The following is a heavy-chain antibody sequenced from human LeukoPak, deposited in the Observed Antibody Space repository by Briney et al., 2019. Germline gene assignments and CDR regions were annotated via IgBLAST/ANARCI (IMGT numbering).Heavy chain of an antibody. Sequence: GGSLRLSCAASGFTFSSYWMSWVRQAPGKGLEWVANIKQDGSEKYYVDSVKGRFTISRDNAKNSLYLQMNSLRAEDTAVYCCARDTVFRQNWFDPWGQGTLVTVSS. J-gene: IGHJ5*02. CDR1: GFTFSSYW. D-gene: IGHD4-11*01. CDR3: ARDTVFRQNWFDP. CDR2: IKQDGSEK. V-gene: IGHV3-7*01.